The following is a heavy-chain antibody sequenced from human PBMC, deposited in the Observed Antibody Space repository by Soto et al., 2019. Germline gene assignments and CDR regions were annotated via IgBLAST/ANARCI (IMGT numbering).Heavy chain of an antibody. Sequence: QVQLQQWGAGLLKPSETLSLTCTVYGGSLSDYSWSWIRQPPGKGLEWIGEVDHSGITNYNPSLKTRVTLSIDTSKTQFSLNLSSVTAADTAVYYCARAGYYHILTGRMYYFDYWGQGTLVTVSS. V-gene: IGHV4-34*01. CDR2: VDHSGIT. D-gene: IGHD3-9*01. J-gene: IGHJ4*02. CDR1: GGSLSDYS. CDR3: ARAGYYHILTGRMYYFDY.